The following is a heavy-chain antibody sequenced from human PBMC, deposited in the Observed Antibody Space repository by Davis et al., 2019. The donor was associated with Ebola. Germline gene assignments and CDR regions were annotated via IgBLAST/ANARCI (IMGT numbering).Heavy chain of an antibody. D-gene: IGHD2-21*01. J-gene: IGHJ4*02. CDR3: ARDDWMSDY. CDR1: GFTFSNYA. V-gene: IGHV3-30-3*01. CDR2: ISYDGSNK. Sequence: GESLKISCAASGFTFSNYAMTWVRQAPGKGLEWVAVISYDGSNKYYADSVKGRFTISRDNSKNTLYLQMNSLRAEDTAVYYCARDDWMSDYWGQGTLVTVSS.